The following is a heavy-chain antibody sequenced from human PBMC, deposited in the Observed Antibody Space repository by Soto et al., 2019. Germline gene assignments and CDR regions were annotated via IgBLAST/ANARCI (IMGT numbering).Heavy chain of an antibody. V-gene: IGHV3-74*01. CDR2: INSDGSST. CDR3: ARAADSSSQTFLFDP. Sequence: GGSLRLSCAASRFTFSSFWFHWVRQAPGKGLVWVSHINSDGSSTSYADSVKGRFTISRDNAKSTLYLQMNSLRAEDTAVYYCARAADSSSQTFLFDPWGQGTLVTVSS. CDR1: RFTFSSFW. D-gene: IGHD6-13*01. J-gene: IGHJ5*02.